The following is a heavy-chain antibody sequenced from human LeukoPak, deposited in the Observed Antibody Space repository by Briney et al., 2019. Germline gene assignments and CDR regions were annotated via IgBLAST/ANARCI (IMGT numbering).Heavy chain of an antibody. J-gene: IGHJ4*02. V-gene: IGHV3-7*04. Sequence: GGSLRLSCVASGFPFSSYWMTWVRQAPGKGLEWVANIKQDGSKKSYVDSVKGRFTISRDNAKNSLYLQMNSLRAEDMAIYYCTRVGYIDEGIDYWGQGTLVTVSS. CDR2: IKQDGSKK. CDR1: GFPFSSYW. CDR3: TRVGYIDEGIDY. D-gene: IGHD5-24*01.